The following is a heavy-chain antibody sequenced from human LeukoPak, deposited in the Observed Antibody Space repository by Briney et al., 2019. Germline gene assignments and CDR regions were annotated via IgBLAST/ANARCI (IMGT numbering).Heavy chain of an antibody. CDR3: ARGTLIGSTWVFDY. V-gene: IGHV1-2*02. CDR1: GFALIDY. D-gene: IGHD6-13*01. Sequence: ASVKVSCKASGFALIDYIHWVRQDPRQGLQWMGWIKPYSGDTEYAQRFQGRVTMTRDTSISTVYMELSSLRSDDTAVYYCARGTLIGSTWVFDYWGQGTLVTVYS. CDR2: IKPYSGDT. J-gene: IGHJ4*02.